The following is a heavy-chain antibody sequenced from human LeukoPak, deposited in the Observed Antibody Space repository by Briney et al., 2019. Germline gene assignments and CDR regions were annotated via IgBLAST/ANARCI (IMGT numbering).Heavy chain of an antibody. Sequence: SETLSLTCTVSGGSISSYYWSWIRQPPGKGLEWIGYIYYSGSTNYNPSLKSRVTISVDTSKNQFSLKLSSVTAADTAVYYCARQGYGDYPELFDYWGQGTLVTVSS. CDR3: ARQGYGDYPELFDY. D-gene: IGHD4-17*01. CDR1: GGSISSYY. CDR2: IYYSGST. J-gene: IGHJ4*02. V-gene: IGHV4-59*01.